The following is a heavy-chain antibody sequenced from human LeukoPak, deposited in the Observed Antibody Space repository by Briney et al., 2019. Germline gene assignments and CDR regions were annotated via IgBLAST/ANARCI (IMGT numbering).Heavy chain of an antibody. CDR2: IYYSGST. CDR1: GGSISSYY. Sequence: SETLSLTCTVSGGSISSYYWSWIRQPPGKGLEWIGYIYYSGSTNYNPSLKSRVTISVDTSKNQFSLKLSSVTAADTAVYYCASSDRGRDFDYWGQGTLVTVSS. V-gene: IGHV4-59*08. D-gene: IGHD3-10*01. CDR3: ASSDRGRDFDY. J-gene: IGHJ4*02.